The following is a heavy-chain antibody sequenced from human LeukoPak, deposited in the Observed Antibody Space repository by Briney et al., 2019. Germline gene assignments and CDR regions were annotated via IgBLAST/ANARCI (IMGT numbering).Heavy chain of an antibody. CDR3: AKRPDWNDQDY. Sequence: PGGSLRLSCAASGFTFSSYSMNWVRQAPGKGLEWVSTISATGRNSYYADSVKGRFTISRDDSKRTVYLQMNSLRAEDTALYYCAKRPDWNDQDYWGQGTLVTVSS. CDR1: GFTFSSYS. CDR2: ISATGRNS. J-gene: IGHJ4*02. V-gene: IGHV3-23*01. D-gene: IGHD1-1*01.